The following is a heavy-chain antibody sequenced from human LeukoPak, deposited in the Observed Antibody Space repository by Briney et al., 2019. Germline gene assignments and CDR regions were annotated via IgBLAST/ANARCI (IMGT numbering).Heavy chain of an antibody. CDR1: GYTFTSYG. CDR2: ISAYNGNT. V-gene: IGHV1-18*01. J-gene: IGHJ4*02. Sequence: GASVKVSCKASGYTFTSYGISWVRQAPGQGLEWMGWISAYNGNTNYAQKLQGRVAMTTDTSTSTAYMELRSLRSDDTAVYYCARDIAARLTHGYYFDYWGQGTLVTVSS. D-gene: IGHD6-6*01. CDR3: ARDIAARLTHGYYFDY.